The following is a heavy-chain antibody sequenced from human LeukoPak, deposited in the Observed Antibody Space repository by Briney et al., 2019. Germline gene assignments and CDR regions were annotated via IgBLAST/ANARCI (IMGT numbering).Heavy chain of an antibody. CDR2: IYYSGST. CDR1: GGSISSGGYS. J-gene: IGHJ4*02. CDR3: ARVETPSSSFDY. V-gene: IGHV4-30-4*07. Sequence: SETLSLTCAVSGGSISSGGYSWSWIRQPPGKGLEWIGYIYYSGSTYYNPSLKSRVTISVDTSKNQFSLKLSSVTAADTAMYYCARVETPSSSFDYWGQGTLVTVSS. D-gene: IGHD6-6*01.